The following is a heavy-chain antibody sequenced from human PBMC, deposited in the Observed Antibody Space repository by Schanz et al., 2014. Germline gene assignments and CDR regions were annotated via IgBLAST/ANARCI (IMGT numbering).Heavy chain of an antibody. D-gene: IGHD1-1*01. Sequence: EVQLVQSGGGLVQPGGSLRLSCAASGFTFSSHWMHWVLQDPGKGLVWVARINSVGSNTDYADSVTGRFTISRDNAKTTLYLQMNSLRAEDTAVYFCAKIERNEDWGQGTLVTVSS. CDR2: INSVGSNT. V-gene: IGHV3-74*01. J-gene: IGHJ4*01. CDR3: AKIERNED. CDR1: GFTFSSHW.